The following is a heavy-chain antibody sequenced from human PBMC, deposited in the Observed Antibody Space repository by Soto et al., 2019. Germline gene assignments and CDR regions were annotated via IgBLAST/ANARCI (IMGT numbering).Heavy chain of an antibody. CDR3: AKDGSSSWYVKYNWFDP. CDR1: GFTFSSYG. CDR2: ISYDGSNK. D-gene: IGHD6-13*01. J-gene: IGHJ5*02. V-gene: IGHV3-30*18. Sequence: QVQLVESGGGVVQPGRSLRLSCAASGFTFSSYGMHWVRQAPGKGLEWVAVISYDGSNKYYADSVKGRFTISRDNSKNTLYLQMNSLRVEDTAVYYCAKDGSSSWYVKYNWFDPWGQGTLVTVSS.